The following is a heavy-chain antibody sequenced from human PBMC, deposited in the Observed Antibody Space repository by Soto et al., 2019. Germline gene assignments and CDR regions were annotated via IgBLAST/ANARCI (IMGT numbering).Heavy chain of an antibody. CDR2: ISYDGSNK. CDR3: AKDGSGIAADPRDYYYGMDV. V-gene: IGHV3-30*18. J-gene: IGHJ6*02. CDR1: GFTFSSYG. D-gene: IGHD6-13*01. Sequence: QVQLVESGGGVVQPGRSLRLSCAASGFTFSSYGMHWVRQAPGKGLECVAVISYDGSNKYYADSVKGRFTISRDNSKNTLYLQMNSLRAEDTAVYYCAKDGSGIAADPRDYYYGMDVWGQGTTVTVSS.